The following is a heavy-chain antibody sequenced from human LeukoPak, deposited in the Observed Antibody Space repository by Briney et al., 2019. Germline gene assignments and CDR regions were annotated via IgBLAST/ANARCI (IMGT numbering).Heavy chain of an antibody. D-gene: IGHD2-15*01. Sequence: ASVKVSCKASGYTFTGYYMHWVRQAPGQGLEWMGRINPNSGGTNYAQKFQGRVTMTRDTSISTAYMELSRLRSDDTAMYYCARVGSKIYCSGGSCYSRGRQKNFDYWGQGTLVTVSS. CDR1: GYTFTGYY. J-gene: IGHJ4*02. V-gene: IGHV1-2*06. CDR2: INPNSGGT. CDR3: ARVGSKIYCSGGSCYSRGRQKNFDY.